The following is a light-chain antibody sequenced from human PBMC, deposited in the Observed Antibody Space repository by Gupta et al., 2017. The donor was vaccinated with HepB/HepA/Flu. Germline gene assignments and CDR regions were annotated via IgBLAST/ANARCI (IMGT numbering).Light chain of an antibody. J-gene: IGKJ4*01. CDR2: DAS. CDR3: QQRINWPLT. CDR1: QSVSRY. Sequence: EIVLTQSPVTLSLSPGERATLSCRASQSVSRYLAWYQHKPGQPPSLLVFDASNRATGVPARFSGSGSGTDFTLTISSLEPEDFAVYYCQQRINWPLTFGGGTRVEIK. V-gene: IGKV3-11*01.